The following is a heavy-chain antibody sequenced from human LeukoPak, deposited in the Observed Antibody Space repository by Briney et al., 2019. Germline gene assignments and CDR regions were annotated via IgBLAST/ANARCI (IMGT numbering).Heavy chain of an antibody. V-gene: IGHV1-8*03. Sequence: GASVKVSCKGSGYTFTSYDINWVRQATGQGLEWMGWMNPNSGNTGYAQKFQGRVTITRNTSISTAYLELSSLRSEDTAVYYCARGVGSSRPTYYYGMDVWGQGTTVTVSS. CDR2: MNPNSGNT. CDR1: GYTFTSYD. J-gene: IGHJ6*02. CDR3: ARGVGSSRPTYYYGMDV. D-gene: IGHD6-13*01.